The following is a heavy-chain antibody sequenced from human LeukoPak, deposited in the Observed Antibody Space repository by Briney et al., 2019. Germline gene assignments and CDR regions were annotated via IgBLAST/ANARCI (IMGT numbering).Heavy chain of an antibody. CDR3: ARRGATISGPLDY. Sequence: GASVKVSCKASGGTFSSYAISWVQQAPGQGLEWMGGIIPIFGTANYAQKFQGRVTTTADESTSTAYMELSSLRSEDTAVYYCARRGATISGPLDYWGQGTLVTVSS. J-gene: IGHJ4*02. D-gene: IGHD5-12*01. V-gene: IGHV1-69*13. CDR2: IIPIFGTA. CDR1: GGTFSSYA.